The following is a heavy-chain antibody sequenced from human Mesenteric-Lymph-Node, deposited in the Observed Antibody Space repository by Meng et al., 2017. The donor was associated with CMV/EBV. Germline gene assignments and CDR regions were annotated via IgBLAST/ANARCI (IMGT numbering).Heavy chain of an antibody. J-gene: IGHJ4*02. CDR1: GASVSNINYF. D-gene: IGHD3-16*01. CDR2: SYYNGNT. V-gene: IGHV4-39*01. CDR3: ARHSRGGFDY. Sequence: CAVSGASVSNINYFWGWIRQPPGKGLQWIGSSYYNGNTYYNPSLKSRVTISVDTTKNQVSLKLTSVTAADTAVYYCARHSRGGFDYWGQGTLVTVSS.